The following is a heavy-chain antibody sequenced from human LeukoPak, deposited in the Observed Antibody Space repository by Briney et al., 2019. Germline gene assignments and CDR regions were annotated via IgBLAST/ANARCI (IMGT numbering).Heavy chain of an antibody. CDR3: ARDWVAGVPFDAFDI. CDR2: IKEDGSEK. CDR1: GFTLSSYW. J-gene: IGHJ3*02. Sequence: PGGSLILSCAASGFTLSSYWMSWVRPAPGKGLEWVANIKEDGSEKYYVDSVKGRFTISRDNAQNSVYLHMNSLTAVDTALYYCARDWVAGVPFDAFDIWGQGTMVSVSS. D-gene: IGHD3-10*01. V-gene: IGHV3-7*03.